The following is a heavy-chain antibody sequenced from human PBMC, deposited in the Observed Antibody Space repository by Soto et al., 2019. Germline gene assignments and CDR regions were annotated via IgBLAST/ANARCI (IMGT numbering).Heavy chain of an antibody. CDR1: GFTFSSYA. Sequence: EVRLVESGGGLAQPGGSLRLSCAASGFTFSSYAMNWVRQSPGKGLEWVSYISMSGTTMFYADSVKGRFTISRDNAKKSLFLQMHSLRDEDTAMYYCARDAIGDATNWFDPWGQGTLVTVSS. CDR3: ARDAIGDATNWFDP. V-gene: IGHV3-48*02. J-gene: IGHJ5*02. CDR2: ISMSGTTM.